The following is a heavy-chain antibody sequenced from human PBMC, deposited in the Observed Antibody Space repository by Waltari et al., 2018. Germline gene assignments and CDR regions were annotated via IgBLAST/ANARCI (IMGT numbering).Heavy chain of an antibody. J-gene: IGHJ4*02. D-gene: IGHD6-6*01. CDR3: ARQSSQSLDY. CDR1: GYTFTSTW. V-gene: IGHV5-51*01. Sequence: EVQLVQSGAEVKKPGEYLKISCNASGYTFTSTWIGWVRQLPGKGLEWMGIIFPADSDTRYSPSFQGQVTISVDKSVSTAYLQWSSLKASDTAMYYCARQSSQSLDYWGQGTLVTVSS. CDR2: IFPADSDT.